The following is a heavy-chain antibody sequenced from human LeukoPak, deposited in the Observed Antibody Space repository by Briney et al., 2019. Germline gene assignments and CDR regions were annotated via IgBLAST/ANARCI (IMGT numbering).Heavy chain of an antibody. Sequence: GGSLRLSCAASGFTFSDYYMSWIRQAPGKGLEWVSYISSSGSTIYYADSVKGRFTISRDNAKNSLYLQMNSLRAEDTAVYYCARVVVVPAAMVAFDIWGQGTMVTVSS. CDR1: GFTFSDYY. CDR2: ISSSGSTI. CDR3: ARVVVVPAAMVAFDI. J-gene: IGHJ3*02. D-gene: IGHD2-2*01. V-gene: IGHV3-11*01.